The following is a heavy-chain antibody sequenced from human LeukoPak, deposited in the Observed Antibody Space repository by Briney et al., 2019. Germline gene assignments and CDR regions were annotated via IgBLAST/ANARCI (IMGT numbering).Heavy chain of an antibody. J-gene: IGHJ5*02. D-gene: IGHD1-26*01. CDR3: AGYEWELRDWFDP. CDR1: GGSISSYY. Sequence: PSETLSVTCTVSGGSISSYYWSWIRQPPGKGLEWIGYIYYSGSTNYNPSLKSRVTISVDTSKNQFSLKLSSVTAADTAVYYCAGYEWELRDWFDPWGQGTLVTVSS. CDR2: IYYSGST. V-gene: IGHV4-59*01.